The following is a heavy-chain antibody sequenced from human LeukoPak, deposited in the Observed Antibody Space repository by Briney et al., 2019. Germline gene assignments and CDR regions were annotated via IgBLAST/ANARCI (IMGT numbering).Heavy chain of an antibody. CDR1: GGSFSSYY. J-gene: IGHJ5*02. V-gene: IGHV4-34*01. CDR3: ARGWIGYCSGGSCLNWFDP. Sequence: PSETLSLTCAVYGGSFSSYYWSWIRQPPGKGLEWIGEINHSGSTNYNPSLKSRVTISVDTSKNQFSLKLSSVTAADTAVYYCARGWIGYCSGGSCLNWFDPWGQGTLVTVSS. D-gene: IGHD2-15*01. CDR2: INHSGST.